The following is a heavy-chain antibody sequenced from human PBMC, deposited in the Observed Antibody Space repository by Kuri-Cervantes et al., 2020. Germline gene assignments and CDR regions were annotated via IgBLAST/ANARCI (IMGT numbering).Heavy chain of an antibody. D-gene: IGHD6-25*01. J-gene: IGHJ4*02. V-gene: IGHV1-69*05. CDR1: GGSFRTYA. CDR3: ARGGSTDYFDY. Sequence: SVKVSCKASGGSFRTYAVSWVRLAPGQVLEWMGGFIPRFGSANYAQKFQGRVTITMDESTTTSYVEMNSVTSDDTAIYYCARGGSTDYFDYWGLGTLVTVSS. CDR2: FIPRFGSA.